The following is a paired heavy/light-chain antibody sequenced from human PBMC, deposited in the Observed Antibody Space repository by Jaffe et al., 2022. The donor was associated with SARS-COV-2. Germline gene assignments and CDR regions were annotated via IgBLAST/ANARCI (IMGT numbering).Heavy chain of an antibody. D-gene: IGHD4-4*01. CDR2: IYYSGAT. CDR1: GGSVSSGGYY. CDR3: ASHVGNSDSHYYYYGMDV. Sequence: QVQLQESGPGLVKPSQTLSLTCTVSGGSVSSGGYYWSWIRQHPGKGLEWIGYIYYSGATYYNPSLKSRVIISVDTSKNQFSLKLSSVTAADAAVYFCASHVGNSDSHYYYYGMDVWGQGTTVTVSS. V-gene: IGHV4-31*03. J-gene: IGHJ6*02.
Light chain of an antibody. V-gene: IGLV1-47*01. CDR3: AAWDDSLSAVYV. Sequence: QSVLTQPPSASGTPGQRVTISCSGSRSNIGYNYVYWYQQFPGTAPKLLIYRNNQRPSGVPDRFSGSKSGTSASLAISGLRSDDEADYYCAAWDDSLSAVYVFGTGTKVTVL. CDR2: RNN. CDR1: RSNIGYNY. J-gene: IGLJ1*01.